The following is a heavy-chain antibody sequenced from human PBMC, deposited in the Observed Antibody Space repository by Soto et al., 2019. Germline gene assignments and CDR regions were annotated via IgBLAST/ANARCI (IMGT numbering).Heavy chain of an antibody. CDR1: GGSISSGGYY. CDR3: ARGVTLVRGVIHTPYFDY. D-gene: IGHD3-10*01. J-gene: IGHJ4*02. CDR2: IYYSGST. V-gene: IGHV4-31*03. Sequence: SSETLSLTCTVSGGSISSGGYYWSWIRQHPGKGLEWIGYIYYSGSTYYNPSLKSRVTISVDTSKNHFSLKLSSVTAANTALFYCARGVTLVRGVIHTPYFDYWGQGALVTVSS.